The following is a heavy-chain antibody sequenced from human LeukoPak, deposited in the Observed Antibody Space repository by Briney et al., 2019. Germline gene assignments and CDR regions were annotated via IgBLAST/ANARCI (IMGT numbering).Heavy chain of an antibody. J-gene: IGHJ3*02. D-gene: IGHD2-15*01. CDR2: IIPIFGTA. Sequence: SVKVSCKASGGTFSSYASSWVRQAPGQGLEWMGGIIPIFGTANYAQKFQGRVTITADESTSTAYMELSSLRSEDTAVYYCARVRIQLLLYDAFDIWGQGTMVTVSS. CDR1: GGTFSSYA. V-gene: IGHV1-69*13. CDR3: ARVRIQLLLYDAFDI.